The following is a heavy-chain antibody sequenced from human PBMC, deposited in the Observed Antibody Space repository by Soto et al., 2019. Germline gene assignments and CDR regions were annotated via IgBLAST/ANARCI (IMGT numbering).Heavy chain of an antibody. CDR3: ARLRRRHGDYDY. CDR1: GYTFTSYD. Sequence: ASLKVSCKASGYTFTSYDINWVRQATGQGLEWMGWMNPNSGNTGYAQKFQGRVTMTRNTSISTAYMELSSLRSEDTAVYYCARLRRRHGDYDYWGQGTLVTVSS. D-gene: IGHD4-17*01. V-gene: IGHV1-8*01. J-gene: IGHJ4*02. CDR2: MNPNSGNT.